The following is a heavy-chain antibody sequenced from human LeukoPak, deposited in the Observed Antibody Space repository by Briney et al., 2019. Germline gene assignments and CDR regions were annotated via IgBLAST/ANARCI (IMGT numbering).Heavy chain of an antibody. V-gene: IGHV1-8*01. CDR3: ARGRYWDRITIFGGTTFDY. CDR2: MNPNSGNT. CDR1: GYTFTSYD. J-gene: IGHJ4*02. D-gene: IGHD3-3*01. Sequence: ASVKVSCKASGYTFTSYDINWVRQATGQGLEWMGWMNPNSGNTGYAQKFQGRVTMTRNTSISTAYMELSSLRSEDTAVCYSARGRYWDRITIFGGTTFDYWGQGTLVTVSS.